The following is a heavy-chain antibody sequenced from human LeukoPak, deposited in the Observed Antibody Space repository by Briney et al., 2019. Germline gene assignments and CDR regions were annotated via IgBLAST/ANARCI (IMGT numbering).Heavy chain of an antibody. J-gene: IGHJ4*02. Sequence: SETLSLTCAVSGGSISSSSYYWGWIRQPPGKGLEWIGSIYYSGSTYYNASLKSRVTISVDTSKNQFSLKLSSVTAADTAVYYCARGDTAMAAPPSWIDYWGQGTLVPVSS. CDR1: GGSISSSSYY. CDR2: IYYSGST. D-gene: IGHD5-18*01. CDR3: ARGDTAMAAPPSWIDY. V-gene: IGHV4-39*01.